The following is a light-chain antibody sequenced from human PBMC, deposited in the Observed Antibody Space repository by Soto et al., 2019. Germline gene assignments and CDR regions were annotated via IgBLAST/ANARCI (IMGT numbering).Light chain of an antibody. CDR1: QSVNIY. CDR3: QQRSNWRVT. CDR2: DAS. J-gene: IGKJ4*01. V-gene: IGKV3-11*01. Sequence: EIVLTQSPATLSLSPGERATLSCRASQSVNIYLAWYQQQPGQAPRLLIYDASNRATGIPARFSGSGSGTDFTLTISSLEPEDIAVYYCQQRSNWRVTFGGGTKVEIK.